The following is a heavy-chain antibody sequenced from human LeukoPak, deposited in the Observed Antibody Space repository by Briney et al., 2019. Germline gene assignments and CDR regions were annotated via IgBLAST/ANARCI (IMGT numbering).Heavy chain of an antibody. D-gene: IGHD2-21*01. V-gene: IGHV1-2*02. CDR1: GYTFTGYY. CDR2: INPNSGAT. J-gene: IGHJ5*02. CDR3: ARADRLHGGPYLIGP. Sequence: ASVKVSCKASGYTFTGYYMQWVRQAPGQGLEWMGWINPNSGATIYAQKFQGRVTMTRDTSITTVYMEVRWLTSDDTAVYYCARADRLHGGPYLIGPWGQGTLVTVSS.